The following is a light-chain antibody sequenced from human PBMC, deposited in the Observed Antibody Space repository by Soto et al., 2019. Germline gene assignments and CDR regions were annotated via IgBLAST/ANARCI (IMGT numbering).Light chain of an antibody. CDR3: QQYSSVPV. V-gene: IGKV1-27*01. J-gene: IGKJ3*01. Sequence: DIQMTQSPTSLSASVGDRVTITCRASQGIRNFVAWYQQKPGQAPKLLIYAASTLQSGVPSRISGSGSGSDFTLTSNSLQPEDVSTYSCQQYSSVPVFGPGTKVEI. CDR1: QGIRNF. CDR2: AAS.